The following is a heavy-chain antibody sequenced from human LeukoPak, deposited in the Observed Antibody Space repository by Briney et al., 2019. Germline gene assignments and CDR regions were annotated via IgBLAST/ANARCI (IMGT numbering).Heavy chain of an antibody. Sequence: GGSLRLSCAASGFTFSDYYMSWIRQAPGKGLEWVSYISSSGSTIYYADSVKGRFTISRDNAKNSLYLQMNSLRAEDTAVYYCARTYDFWSGYSYYFDYWGQGTLVTVSS. CDR2: ISSSGSTI. D-gene: IGHD3-3*01. J-gene: IGHJ4*02. V-gene: IGHV3-11*04. CDR3: ARTYDFWSGYSYYFDY. CDR1: GFTFSDYY.